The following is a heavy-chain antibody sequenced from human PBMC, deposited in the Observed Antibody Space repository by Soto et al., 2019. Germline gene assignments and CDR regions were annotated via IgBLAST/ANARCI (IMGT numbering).Heavy chain of an antibody. J-gene: IGHJ4*02. CDR2: ISYDGSNK. Sequence: QVQLVESGGGVVQPGRSLRLSCAASGFTFSSYAMHWVRQAPGKGLEWVAVISYDGSNKYYADSVKGRFTISRDNSKNTLYLQMNSPRAEDTAVYYCARDDYGDPYYWGQGTLVTVSS. V-gene: IGHV3-30-3*01. CDR1: GFTFSSYA. D-gene: IGHD4-17*01. CDR3: ARDDYGDPYY.